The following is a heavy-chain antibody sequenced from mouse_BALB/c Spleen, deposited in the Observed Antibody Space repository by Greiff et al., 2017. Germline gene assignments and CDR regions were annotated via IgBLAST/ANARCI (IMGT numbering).Heavy chain of an antibody. J-gene: IGHJ1*01. V-gene: IGHV2-6-4*01. CDR1: GFSLSRYS. CDR2: IWGGGST. Sequence: QVHVKQSGPGLVAPSQSLSITCTVSGFSLSRYSVHWVRQPPGKGLEWLGMIWGGGSTDYNSALKSRLSISKDNSKSQVFLKMNSLQTDDTAMYYCARALDYYGSRPHWYFDVWGAGTTVTVSS. CDR3: ARALDYYGSRPHWYFDV. D-gene: IGHD1-1*01.